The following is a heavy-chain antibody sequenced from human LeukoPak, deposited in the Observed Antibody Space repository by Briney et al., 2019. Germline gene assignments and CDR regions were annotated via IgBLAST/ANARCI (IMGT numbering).Heavy chain of an antibody. J-gene: IGHJ6*03. CDR2: IYYSGST. CDR3: ARDRSSLVGSWYYYTDV. D-gene: IGHD1-26*01. CDR1: GGSISSSSYY. Sequence: SETLSLTCTVSGGSISSSSYYWGWIRQPPGKGLEWIGSIYYSGSTYYNPSLKSRVTISVDTSKNQFSLKLSSVTAADTAVYYCARDRSSLVGSWYYYTDVWGKGTTVTISS. V-gene: IGHV4-39*02.